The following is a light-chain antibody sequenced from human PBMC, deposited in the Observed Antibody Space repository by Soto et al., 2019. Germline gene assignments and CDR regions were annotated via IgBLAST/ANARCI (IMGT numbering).Light chain of an antibody. CDR3: QQYNSYPVT. V-gene: IGKV1-5*01. J-gene: IGKJ2*01. Sequence: DTQMTQSPSTLSASVGDRVTITCRASQSISTWLAWYQQKPGKAPKLVIYDVSSLQGGAPSRFSGSGSETEFTLTISSLQPDDFATYYCQQYNSYPVTFGQGTKREIK. CDR1: QSISTW. CDR2: DVS.